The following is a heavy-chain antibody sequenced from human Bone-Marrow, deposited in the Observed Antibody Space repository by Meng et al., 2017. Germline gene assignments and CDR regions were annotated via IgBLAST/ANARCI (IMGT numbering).Heavy chain of an antibody. CDR1: GYTFTGYY. V-gene: IGHV1-2*02. D-gene: IGHD3-10*01. CDR2: INPNSGGT. J-gene: IGHJ4*01. CDR3: AGAHVLLWFGELLDGEGGYYFDY. Sequence: ASVKVSCKASGYTFTGYYMHWVRQAPGQGLEWMGWINPNSGGTNYAQKFHGRVTMTRDTSISTAYMELIRLRSDDTAVYYCAGAHVLLWFGELLDGEGGYYFDYWGQGTLVTVSS.